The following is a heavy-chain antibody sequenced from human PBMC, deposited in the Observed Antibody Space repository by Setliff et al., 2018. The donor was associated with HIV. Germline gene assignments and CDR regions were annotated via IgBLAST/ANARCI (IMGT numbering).Heavy chain of an antibody. J-gene: IGHJ6*02. CDR2: INWNGGNK. V-gene: IGHV3-20*04. D-gene: IGHD2-15*01. Sequence: PGGSLRLSCAASGFTFEDYAMSWVRQVPGKRLEWISGINWNGGNKGYGDSVKGRFTISRDNAKNFLYLQMNSLRAEDTALYYCARVDCSGGTCYSANYYYYYAMDVWGQGTRSPSP. CDR1: GFTFEDYA. CDR3: ARVDCSGGTCYSANYYYYYAMDV.